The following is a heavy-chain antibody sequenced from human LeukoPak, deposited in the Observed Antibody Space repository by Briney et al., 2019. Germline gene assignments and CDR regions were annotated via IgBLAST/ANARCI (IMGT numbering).Heavy chain of an antibody. CDR3: ARSPGRYYYYYYGMDV. J-gene: IGHJ6*02. V-gene: IGHV4-34*01. CDR2: INHSGST. Sequence: PSETLSLTCAVYGGSFSGYYWSWIRQPPGKGLEWIGEINHSGSTNYNPSLKSRVTISVGTSKNQFPLKLSSVTAADTAVYYCARSPGRYYYYYYGMDVWGQGTTVTVSS. CDR1: GGSFSGYY.